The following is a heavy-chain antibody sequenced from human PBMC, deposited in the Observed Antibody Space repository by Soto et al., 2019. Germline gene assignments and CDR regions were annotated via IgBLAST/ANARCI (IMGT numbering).Heavy chain of an antibody. J-gene: IGHJ5*02. D-gene: IGHD3-22*01. V-gene: IGHV4-39*01. CDR1: GGSISSSSYY. CDR2: IYYSGST. CDR3: ARHEWAPVYVGITMIVERKNWFDP. Sequence: QLQLQESGPGLVKPSETLSLTCTVSGGSISSSSYYWGWIRQPPGKGLEWIGSIYYSGSTYYNPSLKSRVTISVDTSKNQFSLKLSSVTAADTAVYYCARHEWAPVYVGITMIVERKNWFDPWGQGTLVTVSS.